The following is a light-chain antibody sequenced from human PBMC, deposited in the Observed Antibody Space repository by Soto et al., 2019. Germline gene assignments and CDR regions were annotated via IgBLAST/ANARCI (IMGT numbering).Light chain of an antibody. CDR2: GAS. CDR1: QSVSRNF. CDR3: QQFGSSSYT. J-gene: IGKJ2*01. Sequence: EIVLTQSPGTLSLSPGERATLSCGASQSVSRNFLAWYQQKPGQAPRLLIYGASNRATGIPDRFSGSGSGTDFTFTISRLEPEDFAVYYCQQFGSSSYTFGQGTKVDIK. V-gene: IGKV3-20*01.